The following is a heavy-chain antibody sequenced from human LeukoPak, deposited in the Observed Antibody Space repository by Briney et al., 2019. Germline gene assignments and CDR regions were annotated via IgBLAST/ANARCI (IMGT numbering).Heavy chain of an antibody. CDR2: ISSSSSYI. D-gene: IGHD5/OR15-5a*01. CDR1: GFTFSSYS. CDR3: ARGFYDPTGYFDY. Sequence: GGSLRLSCAASGFTFSSYSMNWVRQAPGKGLEWVSSISSSSSYIYYADSVKGRFTISRDNAKNSLYLQMNSLRAEDTAVYYCARGFYDPTGYFDYWGQGTLVTVSS. V-gene: IGHV3-21*01. J-gene: IGHJ4*02.